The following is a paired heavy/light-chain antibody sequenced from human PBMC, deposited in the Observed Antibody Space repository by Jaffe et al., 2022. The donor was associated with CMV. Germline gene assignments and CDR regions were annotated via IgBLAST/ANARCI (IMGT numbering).Light chain of an antibody. CDR1: QGISSY. CDR2: AAS. Sequence: AIRMTQSPSSFSASTGDRVTITCRASQGISSYLAWYQQKPGKAPKLLIYAASTLQSGVPSRFSGSGSGTDFTLTISCLQSEDFATYYCQQYYSYPPVTFGGGTKVEIK. CDR3: QQYYSYPPVT. V-gene: IGKV1-8*01. J-gene: IGKJ4*01.
Heavy chain of an antibody. CDR3: AKDLIKLPRAPIAARHTFDY. D-gene: IGHD6-6*01. Sequence: EVQLLESGGGLVQPGGSLRLSCAASGFTFSSYAMSWVRQAPGKGLEWVSAISGSGGSTYYADSVKGRFTISRDNSKNTLYLQMNSLRAEDTAVYYCAKDLIKLPRAPIAARHTFDYWGQGTLVTVSS. J-gene: IGHJ4*02. V-gene: IGHV3-23*01. CDR2: ISGSGGST. CDR1: GFTFSSYA.